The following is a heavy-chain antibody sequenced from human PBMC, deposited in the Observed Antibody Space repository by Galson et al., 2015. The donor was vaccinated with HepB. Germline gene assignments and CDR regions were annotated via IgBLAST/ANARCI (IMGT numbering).Heavy chain of an antibody. CDR3: ARDPSIAVAGVRFDY. CDR1: GFTFSGFY. Sequence: SLRLSCAASGFTFSGFYMSWVRQVPGKGLEWVANIKYDGSEKHYVDSVRGRFTTSRDNAKNSLYLQMNSLRAEDTAVYYCARDPSIAVAGVRFDYWGQGTLVTVSS. J-gene: IGHJ4*02. V-gene: IGHV3-7*01. D-gene: IGHD6-19*01. CDR2: IKYDGSEK.